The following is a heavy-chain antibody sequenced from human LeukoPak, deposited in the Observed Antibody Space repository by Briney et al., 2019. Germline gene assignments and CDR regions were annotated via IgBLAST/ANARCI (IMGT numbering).Heavy chain of an antibody. D-gene: IGHD6-6*01. V-gene: IGHV3-23*01. CDR2: ISGSGGST. CDR3: ARDHLAARSEGYFDY. Sequence: QPGGSLRLSCAASGFTFSSYAMSWVRQAPGKGLEWVSAISGSGGSTYYADSVKGRFTISRDNSKNTLYLQMNSLRAEDTAVYYCARDHLAARSEGYFDYWGQGTLVTVSS. J-gene: IGHJ4*02. CDR1: GFTFSSYA.